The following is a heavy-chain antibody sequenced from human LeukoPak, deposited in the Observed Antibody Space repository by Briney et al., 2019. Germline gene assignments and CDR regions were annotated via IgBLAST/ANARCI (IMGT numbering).Heavy chain of an antibody. CDR1: GYTFTSYD. Sequence: ASVKVSCKASGYTFTSYDINRVRQATGQGLEWMGWMNPNSGNTGYAQRFQGRVTITRNTSISTAYMELSSLRSEDTAVYYCARGYNYGGSSGYYFSSTWFDPWGQGTLVTVSS. V-gene: IGHV1-8*03. J-gene: IGHJ5*02. D-gene: IGHD3-22*01. CDR3: ARGYNYGGSSGYYFSSTWFDP. CDR2: MNPNSGNT.